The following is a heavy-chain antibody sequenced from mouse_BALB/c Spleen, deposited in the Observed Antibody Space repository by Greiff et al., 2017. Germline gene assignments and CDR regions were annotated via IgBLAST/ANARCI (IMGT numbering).Heavy chain of an antibody. CDR2: INPSTGYT. CDR1: GYTFTSYW. J-gene: IGHJ4*01. D-gene: IGHD2-4*01. Sequence: VQLVESGAELAKPGASVKMSCKASGYTFTSYWMHWVKQRPGQGLEWIGYINPSTGYTEYNQKFKDKATLTADKSSSTAYMQLSSLTSEDSAVYYCARSTMIAYWGQGTSVTVSS. V-gene: IGHV1-7*01. CDR3: ARSTMIAY.